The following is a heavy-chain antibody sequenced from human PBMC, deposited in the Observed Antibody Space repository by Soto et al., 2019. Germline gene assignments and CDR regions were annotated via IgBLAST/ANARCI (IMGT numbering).Heavy chain of an antibody. J-gene: IGHJ4*02. D-gene: IGHD1-1*01. Sequence: QITLKESGPTLVKPTQTLTLTCTFSGFSLSTSGVGVGWIRQPPGKALEWLALIYWNDDKRYSPSLKSRLTITKDTSKNQVVLTMTNMDPVDTATYYCAHREASDGGAQLFDSWGQGTLVTVSS. CDR1: GFSLSTSGVG. CDR3: AHREASDGGAQLFDS. V-gene: IGHV2-5*01. CDR2: IYWNDDK.